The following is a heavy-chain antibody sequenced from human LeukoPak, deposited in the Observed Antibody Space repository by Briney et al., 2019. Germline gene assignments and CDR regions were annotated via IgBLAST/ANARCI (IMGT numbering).Heavy chain of an antibody. CDR2: INPNSGGT. D-gene: IGHD3-10*01. J-gene: IGHJ4*02. Sequence: ASVKVSCKPSGCTFTGYYMHWVRQAPRQGLEWMGWINPNSGGTNYAQKFQGRVTMTRDTSISTAYMELSRLRSDDTAVYYCARDNGWSGSDYRGQGTLVTVSS. CDR1: GCTFTGYY. V-gene: IGHV1-2*02. CDR3: ARDNGWSGSDY.